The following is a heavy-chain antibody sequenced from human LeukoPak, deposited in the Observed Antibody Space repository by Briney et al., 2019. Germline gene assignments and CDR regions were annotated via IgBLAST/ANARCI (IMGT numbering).Heavy chain of an antibody. V-gene: IGHV6-1*01. J-gene: IGHJ5*02. D-gene: IGHD2-21*01. CDR3: AREVSRRDDLPWWFDP. CDR1: GCSVPTNRAA. CDR2: TYYRSKWYN. Sequence: SQTLSLTCAISGCSVPTNRAALIGLRQSPSRGLEWLGRTYYRSKWYNDYAVSVKSRITINPDTSKNQFSLQLNSVTPEDTAVYYCAREVSRRDDLPWWFDPWGQGTLVTVSS.